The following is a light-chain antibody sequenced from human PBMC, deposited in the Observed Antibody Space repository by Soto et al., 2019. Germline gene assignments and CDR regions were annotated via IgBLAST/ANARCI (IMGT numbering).Light chain of an antibody. V-gene: IGKV1-5*03. Sequence: DIQMTQSPSTLSGSVGDRVTITCRASQTISSWLAWYQQKPGKAPKLLIYKASTLKSGVPSRFSGSGSGTEFTLTISSLEPEDFAVYYCQQRSNWFTFGGGTKVDIK. CDR2: KAS. CDR3: QQRSNWFT. CDR1: QTISSW. J-gene: IGKJ4*01.